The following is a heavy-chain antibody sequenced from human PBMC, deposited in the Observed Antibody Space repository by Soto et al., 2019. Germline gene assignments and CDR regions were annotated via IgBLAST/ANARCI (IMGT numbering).Heavy chain of an antibody. CDR3: AYGGYYDSSGYYRSPDYFDY. CDR2: IYYSGST. Sequence: SETLSLTCTVSGGSISSSSYYWGWIRQPPGKGLEWIGSIYYSGSTYYNPSLKSRVTISVDTSKNQFSLKPSSVTAADTAVYYCAYGGYYDSSGYYRSPDYFDYWGQGTLVTVSS. CDR1: GGSISSSSYY. V-gene: IGHV4-39*01. J-gene: IGHJ4*02. D-gene: IGHD3-22*01.